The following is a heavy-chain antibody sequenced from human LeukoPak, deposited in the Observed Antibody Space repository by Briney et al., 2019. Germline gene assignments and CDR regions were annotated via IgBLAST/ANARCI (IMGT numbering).Heavy chain of an antibody. CDR1: GFSLSGYD. CDR3: AKDGQLGY. Sequence: PGGSLRLSCAASGFSLSGYDMHWARQAPDKGLGWVAFTRSSGYYAESVKGRFTISIDSSKNTLYLHMNSLRPEDTAIYYCAKDGQLGYWGQGTQVIVSS. V-gene: IGHV3-30*02. J-gene: IGHJ4*02. D-gene: IGHD6-13*01. CDR2: TRSSG.